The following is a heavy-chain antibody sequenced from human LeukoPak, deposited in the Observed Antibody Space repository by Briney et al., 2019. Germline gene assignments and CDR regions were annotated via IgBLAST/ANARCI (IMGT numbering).Heavy chain of an antibody. CDR1: GFTFSSYG. D-gene: IGHD3-22*01. CDR2: ISYDGSNK. V-gene: IGHV3-30*18. CDR3: AKDIPGTYYYDSSGYPGFDY. Sequence: HPGGSLRLSCAASGFTFSSYGMHWVRQAPGKGLEWVAVISYDGSNKYYADSVKGRFTISRDNSKNTLYLQMNSLRAEDTAVYYCAKDIPGTYYYDSSGYPGFDYWGQGTLVTVSS. J-gene: IGHJ4*02.